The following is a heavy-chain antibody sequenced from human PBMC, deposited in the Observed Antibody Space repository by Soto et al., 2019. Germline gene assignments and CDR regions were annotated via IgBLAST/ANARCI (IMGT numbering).Heavy chain of an antibody. CDR2: MNPNSGNT. D-gene: IGHD6-13*01. V-gene: IGHV1-8*01. CDR3: ARCHGVAAGTTDFDY. Sequence: QVQLVQSGAEVKKPGASVKVSCKASGYTFTRYDINWVRQATGQGLEWMGWMNPNSGNTGYAQKFQGRVTMTRNTSISTAYMEVSSLRSEDTAVYYCARCHGVAAGTTDFDYWGQGTLVTVSP. J-gene: IGHJ4*02. CDR1: GYTFTRYD.